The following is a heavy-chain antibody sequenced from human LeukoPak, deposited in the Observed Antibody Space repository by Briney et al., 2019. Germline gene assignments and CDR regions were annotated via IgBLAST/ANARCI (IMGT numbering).Heavy chain of an antibody. J-gene: IGHJ4*02. CDR2: IYWNDDN. V-gene: IGHV2-5*01. CDR3: AHYGDYRFTYYFDY. D-gene: IGHD4-17*01. Sequence: SGPMLVKPTETLTLTCTFSXFSXTTPXXGXXXXXXXXXXXXXXXXLIYWNDDNRYSPSLRSRLTIIKDTSKNLVVLIMANMDPADTATYHCAHYGDYRFTYYFDYWGQGTPVTVSS. CDR1: XFSXTTPXXG.